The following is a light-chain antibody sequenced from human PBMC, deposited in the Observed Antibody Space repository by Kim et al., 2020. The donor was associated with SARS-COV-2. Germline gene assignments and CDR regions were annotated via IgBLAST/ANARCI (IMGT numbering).Light chain of an antibody. Sequence: APGKTARLTVGGNTIGSKSVNWYQQKPGQAPVLVIYYDSDRPSGIPERFSGSNSGNTATLTISRVEAGDEADYYCQVWDSSSDHVVFGGGTKLTVL. CDR1: TIGSKS. V-gene: IGLV3-21*04. CDR3: QVWDSSSDHVV. J-gene: IGLJ2*01. CDR2: YDS.